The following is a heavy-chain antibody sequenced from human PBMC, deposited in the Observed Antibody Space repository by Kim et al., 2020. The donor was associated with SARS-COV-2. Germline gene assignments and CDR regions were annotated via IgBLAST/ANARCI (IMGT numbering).Heavy chain of an antibody. Sequence: SETLSLTCTVSGGSISSYYWSWIRQPPGKGLEWIGYIYYSGSTNYNPSLKSRVTISVDTSKNQFSLKLSSVTAADTAVYYCARGLRIAAHRYYFDYWGQG. J-gene: IGHJ4*02. D-gene: IGHD6-13*01. CDR3: ARGLRIAAHRYYFDY. CDR2: IYYSGST. CDR1: GGSISSYY. V-gene: IGHV4-59*08.